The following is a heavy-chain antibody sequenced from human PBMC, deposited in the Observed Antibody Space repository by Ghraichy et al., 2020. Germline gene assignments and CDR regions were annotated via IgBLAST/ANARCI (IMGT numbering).Heavy chain of an antibody. D-gene: IGHD6-13*01. J-gene: IGHJ4*02. CDR3: AKGRSSSWYLSMRPPPFSPAFDY. Sequence: GGSLRLSCAASGFTFSSYAMSWVRQAPGKGLEWVSAISGSGGSTYYADSVKGRFTISRDNSKNTLYLQMNSLRAEDTAVYYCAKGRSSSWYLSMRPPPFSPAFDYGGQGTLVTVSS. CDR2: ISGSGGST. CDR1: GFTFSSYA. V-gene: IGHV3-23*01.